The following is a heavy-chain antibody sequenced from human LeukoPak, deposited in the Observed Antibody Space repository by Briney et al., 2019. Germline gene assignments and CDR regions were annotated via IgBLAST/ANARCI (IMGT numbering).Heavy chain of an antibody. J-gene: IGHJ2*01. Sequence: PGRSLTLSCAASGFTFRSYAMHWVRQAPGKGLEWVAIMSYDGINKYYADSVKGRFTISRDNSKNTLSLQMHSLRAEDTAVYYCAKDGVTGGNYYYWYFDISSRGTRVTVSS. CDR2: MSYDGINK. CDR3: AKDGVTGGNYYYWYFDI. CDR1: GFTFRSYA. V-gene: IGHV3-30*18. D-gene: IGHD2-21*02.